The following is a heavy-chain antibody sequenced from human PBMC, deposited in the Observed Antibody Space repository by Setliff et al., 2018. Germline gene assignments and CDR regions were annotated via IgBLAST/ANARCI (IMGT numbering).Heavy chain of an antibody. J-gene: IGHJ6*03. CDR3: TCTEDYSAEYFYLDV. Sequence: GGSLRLSCTVSESSFGDFAMSRFRQAPGEGLKWVGFIRGRAYAGTTQYSASVEDRFTISRDDSKGTAYLQLDGLKTEDSAVYYCTCTEDYSAEYFYLDVWGKGTTVTVSS. CDR2: IRGRAYAGTT. D-gene: IGHD6-13*01. CDR1: ESSFGDFA. V-gene: IGHV3-49*03.